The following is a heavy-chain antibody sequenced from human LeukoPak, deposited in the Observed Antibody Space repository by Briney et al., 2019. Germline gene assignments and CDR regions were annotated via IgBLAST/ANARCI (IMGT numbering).Heavy chain of an antibody. V-gene: IGHV3-23*01. CDR1: GFTFSSYA. D-gene: IGHD1-26*01. Sequence: PGGSLRLSCAASGFTFSSYAMSWVRQAPGKGLEWVSAISGSGGSTYYADSVKGRFTISRDNSKNTLYLQMNSLRAEDTAVYYCAREGLGSGLKRNDAFDIWGQGTMVTVSS. CDR3: AREGLGSGLKRNDAFDI. J-gene: IGHJ3*02. CDR2: ISGSGGST.